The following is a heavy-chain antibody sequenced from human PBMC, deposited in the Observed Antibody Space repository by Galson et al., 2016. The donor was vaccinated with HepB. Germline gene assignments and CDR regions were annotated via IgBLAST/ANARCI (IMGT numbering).Heavy chain of an antibody. CDR2: IRSKANSYAT. D-gene: IGHD2/OR15-2a*01. J-gene: IGHJ3*02. Sequence: SLRLSCAASGFTFSGSAMHWVRQASGKGLEWVGRIRSKANSYATAYTASVKGRFTISRDDSKNMAYLQMSSLKTEDTAVYYCTLSTNTFDIWGQGTLVTVSS. V-gene: IGHV3-73*01. CDR3: TLSTNTFDI. CDR1: GFTFSGSA.